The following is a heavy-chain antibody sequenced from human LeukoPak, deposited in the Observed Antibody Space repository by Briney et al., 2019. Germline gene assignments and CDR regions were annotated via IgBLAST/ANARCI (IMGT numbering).Heavy chain of an antibody. Sequence: PSETLSLTCAVYGGSFSGYYWSWIRQPPGKGLEWIGSMYYSGSTHYNPSLRSRVTISVETSQNHFSLKLRSVTAADTAVYYCARNYYDGSGYWFWGQGTLVTVSS. V-gene: IGHV4-34*01. CDR3: ARNYYDGSGYWF. CDR1: GGSFSGYY. J-gene: IGHJ4*02. CDR2: MYYSGST. D-gene: IGHD3-22*01.